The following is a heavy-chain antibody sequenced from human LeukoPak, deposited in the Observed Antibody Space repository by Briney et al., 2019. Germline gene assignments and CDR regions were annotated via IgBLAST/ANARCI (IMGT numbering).Heavy chain of an antibody. CDR1: GGTFSSYA. CDR2: IIPILGIA. D-gene: IGHD2-15*01. Sequence: SVKVSCKASGGTFSSYAISWVRQAPGQGLEWMGRIIPILGIANYAQKFQGRVTITADKSTSTAYMELSSLRSEDTAVYYCATGSPRNFNVAGLDYWGQGTLVTVSS. V-gene: IGHV1-69*04. CDR3: ATGSPRNFNVAGLDY. J-gene: IGHJ4*02.